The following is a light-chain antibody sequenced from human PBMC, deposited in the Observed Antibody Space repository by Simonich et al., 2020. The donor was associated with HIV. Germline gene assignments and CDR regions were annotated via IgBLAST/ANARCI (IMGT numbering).Light chain of an antibody. CDR3: CSYAGSSWL. Sequence: QSALTQPRSVSGSPGQSVTISCTGTISDVGVYTYVSWYQQNPGNAPKLIIYDVIERPSGVPDRFSGSKSGNTASLTISGLQAEDEADYYCCSYAGSSWLFGEGTKLTVL. CDR1: ISDVGVYTY. J-gene: IGLJ3*02. V-gene: IGLV2-11*01. CDR2: DVI.